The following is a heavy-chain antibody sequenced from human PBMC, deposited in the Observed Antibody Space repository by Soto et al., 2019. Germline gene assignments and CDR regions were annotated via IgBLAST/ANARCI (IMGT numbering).Heavy chain of an antibody. CDR2: IYYSGST. V-gene: IGHV4-30-4*01. CDR1: GGSMRSGDYY. Sequence: SETLSIPCPVSGGSMRSGDYYWSWIRQPPGKGLEWIGYIYYSGSTYYNPSLKSRVTISVDTSKNQFSLKLSSVTAADTAVYYCARGYTENYYDSSGYQPAFDYWGQGTLVPVSS. D-gene: IGHD3-22*01. J-gene: IGHJ4*02. CDR3: ARGYTENYYDSSGYQPAFDY.